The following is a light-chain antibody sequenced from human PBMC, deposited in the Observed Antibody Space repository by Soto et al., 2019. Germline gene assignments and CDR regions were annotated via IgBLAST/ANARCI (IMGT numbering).Light chain of an antibody. V-gene: IGLV2-11*01. CDR1: SSDVGGYNY. Sequence: QSALTQPRSVSGSPGQSVAISCTGTSSDVGGYNYVSWYQQHPGKVPKLIIFDVYKRPSGVPDRFSGSKSGSTASLTISGLQADDEADYYCCSYAGGFYVVGTGTKLTAL. CDR2: DVY. CDR3: CSYAGGFYV. J-gene: IGLJ1*01.